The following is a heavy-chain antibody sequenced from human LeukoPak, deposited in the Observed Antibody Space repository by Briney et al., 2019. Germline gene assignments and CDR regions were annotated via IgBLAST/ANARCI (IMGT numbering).Heavy chain of an antibody. CDR2: ISGDSSDI. V-gene: IGHV3-21*01. D-gene: IGHD3-22*01. Sequence: GGSLRLSCATSGFTFKNYAMIWVRQAPGKGLEWVSSISGDSSDIYYADSVMGRSTISRDNAKNSVYLQINSLRAEDTAIYYCARRGYSDSSGYDYWGQGTLVTVSS. CDR1: GFTFKNYA. J-gene: IGHJ4*02. CDR3: ARRGYSDSSGYDY.